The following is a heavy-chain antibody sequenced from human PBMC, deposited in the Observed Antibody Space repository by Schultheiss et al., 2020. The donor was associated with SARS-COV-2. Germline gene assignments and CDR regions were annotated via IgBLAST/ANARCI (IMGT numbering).Heavy chain of an antibody. CDR1: GFTFSSYA. Sequence: LSLTCAASGFTFSSYAMHWVRQAPGKGLEWVAVISYDGSNKYYADSVKGRFTISRDNSKNTLYLQMNSLRAEDTAVYYCARGCGNDAFDIWGQGTMVTVSS. J-gene: IGHJ3*02. D-gene: IGHD1-26*01. V-gene: IGHV3-30*04. CDR2: ISYDGSNK. CDR3: ARGCGNDAFDI.